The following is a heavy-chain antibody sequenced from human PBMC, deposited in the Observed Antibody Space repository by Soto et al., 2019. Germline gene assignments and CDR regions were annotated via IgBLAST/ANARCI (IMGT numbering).Heavy chain of an antibody. Sequence: SETLSLTCTVSGGSISSYYWSWIRQPPGKGLEWIGYIYYSGSTNYNPSLKSRVTISVDTSKNRFSLKLSSVTAADTAVYYCARVLRYFDWLGYYYYGMDVWGQGTTVTVSS. J-gene: IGHJ6*02. D-gene: IGHD3-9*01. CDR1: GGSISSYY. CDR2: IYYSGST. V-gene: IGHV4-59*01. CDR3: ARVLRYFDWLGYYYYGMDV.